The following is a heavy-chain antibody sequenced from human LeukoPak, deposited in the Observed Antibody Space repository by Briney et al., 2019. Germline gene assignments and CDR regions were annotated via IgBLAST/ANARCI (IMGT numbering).Heavy chain of an antibody. CDR1: GYTFTGYY. D-gene: IGHD6-13*01. CDR3: ARDLWGIAAAGTGSPGGHFFDY. CDR2: INPNSGGT. J-gene: IGHJ4*02. V-gene: IGHV1-2*02. Sequence: ASVKVSCKASGYTFTGYYMHWVRQAPGQGLEWMGWINPNSGGTNYAQKFQGRVTMTRDTSISTAYMELSRLRSDDTAVYYCARDLWGIAAAGTGSPGGHFFDYWGQGTLVTVSS.